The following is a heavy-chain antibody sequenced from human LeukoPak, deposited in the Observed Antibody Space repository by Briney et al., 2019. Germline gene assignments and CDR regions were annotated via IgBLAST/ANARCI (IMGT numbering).Heavy chain of an antibody. CDR2: ISAYNGNT. CDR1: GYTFTSYG. CDR3: ARGPWVAVAGDEGNDY. D-gene: IGHD6-19*01. V-gene: IGHV1-18*01. Sequence: GASVKVSCKASGYTFTSYGISWVRQAPGQGPEWMGWISAYNGNTNYAQKLQGRVTMTTDTSTSTAYMELRSLRSDDTAVYYCARGPWVAVAGDEGNDYWGQGTLVTVSS. J-gene: IGHJ4*02.